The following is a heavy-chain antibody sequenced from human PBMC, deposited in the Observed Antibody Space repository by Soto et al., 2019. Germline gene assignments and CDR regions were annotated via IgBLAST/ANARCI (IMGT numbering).Heavy chain of an antibody. CDR2: ISDSGSS. CDR3: ARTTVYDIFSAYYSLFDY. J-gene: IGHJ4*02. D-gene: IGHD3-9*01. Sequence: QVQLQESGPGLVKPSQTLTLTCTVSGGSISSGSFYWSWIRQHPGKGLEGIGHISDSGSSYYNPSLDSRVTISVDTSKNQFSLKLSAVTAADTAVYFCARTTVYDIFSAYYSLFDYWGQGTLVTVSS. CDR1: GGSISSGSFY. V-gene: IGHV4-31*03.